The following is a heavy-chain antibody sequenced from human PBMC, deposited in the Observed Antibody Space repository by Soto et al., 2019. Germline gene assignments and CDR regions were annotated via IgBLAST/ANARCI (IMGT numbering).Heavy chain of an antibody. CDR3: ARSLLQGDF. D-gene: IGHD2-21*01. V-gene: IGHV1-46*01. J-gene: IGHJ4*02. CDR1: GYTFIHYY. Sequence: QVQLVQSGAEVKKPGASVKVSCKASGYTFIHYYIHWVRQAPGQGLEWMAIINPNGGSTNYAQKFRGRVTVTSDTSTTTVSMELNSLVSDDTAVYFCARSLLQGDFWGQGILVTVSS. CDR2: INPNGGST.